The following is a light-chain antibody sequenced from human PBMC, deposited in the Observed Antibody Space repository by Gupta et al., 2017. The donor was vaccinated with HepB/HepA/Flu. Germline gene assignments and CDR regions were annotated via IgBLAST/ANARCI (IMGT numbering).Light chain of an antibody. Sequence: SYVLAQPPSVSVAPGKTARITCGGNNIASKSVPWYQQKTGPAPVLVIENVSEWPSGIPGRFSGSNSGNTATLTIRRVEAGDEADYYCQAWASSRDHLVFGGGTKLTVL. CDR3: QAWASSRDHLV. CDR1: NIASKS. V-gene: IGLV3-21*04. CDR2: NVS. J-gene: IGLJ3*02.